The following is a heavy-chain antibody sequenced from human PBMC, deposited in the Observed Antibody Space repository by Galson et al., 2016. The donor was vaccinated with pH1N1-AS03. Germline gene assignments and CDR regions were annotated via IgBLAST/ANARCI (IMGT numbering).Heavy chain of an antibody. J-gene: IGHJ3*02. Sequence: QSGAEVTKPGESLRISCKVYGYNFMSYWIGWVRQMPGKGLEWLGIMYPEDSDIRYSPSFEGQVTISVDKSITTAFLQWNSLKASDTALYYCGRHTFSYDTTDTNRPDAFDIWGQGTMVTVFS. CDR2: MYPEDSDI. D-gene: IGHD3-22*01. CDR3: GRHTFSYDTTDTNRPDAFDI. CDR1: GYNFMSYW. V-gene: IGHV5-51*01.